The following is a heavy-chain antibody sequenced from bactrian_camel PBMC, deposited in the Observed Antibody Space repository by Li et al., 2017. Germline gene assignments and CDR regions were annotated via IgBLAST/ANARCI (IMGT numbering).Heavy chain of an antibody. CDR2: IASDGTT. CDR1: GPFYSTYC. Sequence: HVQLVESGGGSVQAGGSLRLACERSGPFYSTYCMGWIRRAPGQEPEVVSSIASDGTTTYAESVEGRFTISRDNAKNALYLQMNALKPEDSAMYYCAAARGRNLEGRGRCTLGFEWWGQGTQVTVS. CDR3: AAARGRNLEGRGRCTLGFEW. V-gene: IGHV3S53*01. J-gene: IGHJ4*01. D-gene: IGHD1*01.